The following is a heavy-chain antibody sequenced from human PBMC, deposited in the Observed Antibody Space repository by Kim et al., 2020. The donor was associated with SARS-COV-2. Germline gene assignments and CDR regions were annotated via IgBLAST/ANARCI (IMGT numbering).Heavy chain of an antibody. CDR2: IRNKIYGGTP. V-gene: IGHV3-49*04. Sequence: GGSLRLSCTTSGFTFGDYAMSWVRQAPGKGLEWVGFIRNKIYGGTPEYAASVKGRFTISRDDSKGIAYLQMKRLKTEDTAVYYCTRVGDYYNFWSSYPGNYYVLWGEGSLVLVTS. J-gene: IGHJ4*02. CDR3: TRVGDYYNFWSSYPGNYYVL. D-gene: IGHD3-3*01. CDR1: GFTFGDYA.